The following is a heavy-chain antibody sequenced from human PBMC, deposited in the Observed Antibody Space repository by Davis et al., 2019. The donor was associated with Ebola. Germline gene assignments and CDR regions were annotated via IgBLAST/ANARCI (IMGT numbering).Heavy chain of an antibody. J-gene: IGHJ2*01. D-gene: IGHD3-22*01. CDR1: GGTFSSYA. V-gene: IGHV1-69*13. CDR3: ARESGYYDSSGYYFRFNWYFDL. CDR2: IIPIFGTA. Sequence: SVKVSCKASGGTFSSYAISWVRQAPGQGLEWMGGIIPIFGTANYAQKFQGRVTITADESTSTAYMELSSLRSEDTAVYYSARESGYYDSSGYYFRFNWYFDLWGRGTLVTVSS.